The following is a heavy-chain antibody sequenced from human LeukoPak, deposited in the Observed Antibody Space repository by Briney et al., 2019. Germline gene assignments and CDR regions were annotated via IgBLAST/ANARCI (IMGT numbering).Heavy chain of an antibody. D-gene: IGHD2-2*01. V-gene: IGHV4-61*08. CDR3: ARVSKDIVVVPAATDYYYYYYMDV. CDR2: IYYSGST. CDR1: GGSISSGGYY. Sequence: PSETLSLTCTVSGGSISSGGYYWSWLRQPPGTGLEWIGYIYYSGSTNYNPSLKSRVTISVDTSKNQFSLKLSSVTAADTAVYYCARVSKDIVVVPAATDYYYYYYMDVWGKGTTVTVSS. J-gene: IGHJ6*03.